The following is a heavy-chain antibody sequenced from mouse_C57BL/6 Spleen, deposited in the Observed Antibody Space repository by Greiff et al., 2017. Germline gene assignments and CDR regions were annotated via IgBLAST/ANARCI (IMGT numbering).Heavy chain of an antibody. J-gene: IGHJ1*03. D-gene: IGHD1-1*01. CDR3: AFTTVVAWYFDV. Sequence: QVQLQQSGPELVKPGASVKISCKASGYAFSSSWMNWVKQRPGKGLEWIGRIYPGDGDTNYNGKFKGKATLTADKSSSTAYMQLSSLTSEDSAVYFCAFTTVVAWYFDVWGTGTTVTVSS. V-gene: IGHV1-82*01. CDR2: IYPGDGDT. CDR1: GYAFSSSW.